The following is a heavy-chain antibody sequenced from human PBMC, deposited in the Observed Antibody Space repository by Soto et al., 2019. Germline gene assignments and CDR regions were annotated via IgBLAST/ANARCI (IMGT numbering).Heavy chain of an antibody. Sequence: SETLSLTCTVSGGSISSYYWSWIRQPPGKGLEWIGYIYYSGSTNYNPSLKSRVTISVDTSKNQFSLKLSSVTAADTAVYYCARGIVGATDFDYWGQGTLVTVS. V-gene: IGHV4-59*01. J-gene: IGHJ4*02. CDR1: GGSISSYY. CDR2: IYYSGST. D-gene: IGHD1-26*01. CDR3: ARGIVGATDFDY.